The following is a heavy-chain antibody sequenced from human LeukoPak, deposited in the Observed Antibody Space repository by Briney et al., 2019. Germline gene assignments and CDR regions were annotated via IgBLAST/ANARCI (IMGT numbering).Heavy chain of an antibody. CDR3: ARDYGSGGILTDYYSYDWFDP. V-gene: IGHV3-74*01. J-gene: IGHJ5*02. CDR1: GFTFSSYW. Sequence: PGGSLRLSCAASGFTFSSYWMHWVRQAPGKGLVWVSRINSDGSSTSYADSVKGRFTISRDNAKNTLYLQMNSLRAEDTAVYYCARDYGSGGILTDYYSYDWFDPWGQGTLVTVSS. CDR2: INSDGSST. D-gene: IGHD3-9*01.